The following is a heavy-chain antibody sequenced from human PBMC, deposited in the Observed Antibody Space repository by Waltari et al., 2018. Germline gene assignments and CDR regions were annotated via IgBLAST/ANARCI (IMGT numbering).Heavy chain of an antibody. Sequence: EVQLLESGGGLVQPGGSLRLSCAASGFTFSSYAMSWVRQAPGKGLEWVSIVYSGGSTYYADSVKGRFTISRDNSKNTLYLQMNSLRAEDTAVYYCAKDGEWLPGRDYCHYMDVWGKGTTVTVSS. CDR3: AKDGEWLPGRDYCHYMDV. CDR1: GFTFSSYA. V-gene: IGHV3-23*03. J-gene: IGHJ6*03. CDR2: IVYSGGST. D-gene: IGHD5-12*01.